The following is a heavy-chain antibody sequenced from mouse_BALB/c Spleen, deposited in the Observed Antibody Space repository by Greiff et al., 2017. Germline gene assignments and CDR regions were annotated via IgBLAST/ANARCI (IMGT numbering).Heavy chain of an antibody. J-gene: IGHJ2*01. CDR1: GFAFSSYD. CDR3: ARKGTTVHFDY. D-gene: IGHD1-1*01. CDR2: ISSGGGST. Sequence: EVMLVESGGGLVKPGGSLKLSCAASGFAFSSYDMSWVRQTPEKRLEWVAYISSGGGSTYYPDTVKGRFTISRDNAKNTLYLQMSSLKSEDTAMYYSARKGTTVHFDYWGQGTTLTVSS. V-gene: IGHV5-12-1*01.